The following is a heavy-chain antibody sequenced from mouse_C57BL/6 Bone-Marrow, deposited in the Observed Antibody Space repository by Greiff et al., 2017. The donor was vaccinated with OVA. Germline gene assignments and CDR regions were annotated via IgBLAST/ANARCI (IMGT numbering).Heavy chain of an antibody. V-gene: IGHV1-81*01. Sequence: QVQLQQSGAELARPGASVKLSCKASGYTFTSYGISWVKQRTGQGLEWIGEIYPRSGNTYYNEKFKGKATLTADKSSSTAYMELRSLTSEDSAVYFCARLYDGYSWFAYWGQGTLVTVSA. J-gene: IGHJ3*01. CDR1: GYTFTSYG. CDR3: ARLYDGYSWFAY. CDR2: IYPRSGNT. D-gene: IGHD2-3*01.